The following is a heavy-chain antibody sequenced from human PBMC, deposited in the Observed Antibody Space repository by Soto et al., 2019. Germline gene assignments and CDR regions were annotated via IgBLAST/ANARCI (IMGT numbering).Heavy chain of an antibody. J-gene: IGHJ6*02. CDR3: ANVVAGTWYYYGMDV. D-gene: IGHD6-19*01. V-gene: IGHV3-30*18. CDR1: GFTFSSYG. CDR2: ISYDGSNK. Sequence: GGSLRLSCAASGFTFSSYGMHWVRQAPGKGLEWVAVISYDGSNKYYADSVKGRFTISRDNSKNTLYLQMNSLRAEDTAVYYCANVVAGTWYYYGMDVWGQGTTVTVSS.